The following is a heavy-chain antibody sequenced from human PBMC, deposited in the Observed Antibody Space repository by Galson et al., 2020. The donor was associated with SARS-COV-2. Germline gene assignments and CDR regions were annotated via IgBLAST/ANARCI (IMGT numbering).Heavy chain of an antibody. CDR1: GFTFDDYA. Sequence: SLKISCAASGFTFDDYAMHWVRQAPGKGLEWVSGISWNSGSIGYADSVKGRFTISRDNAKNSLYLQMNSLRAEDTALYYCAKDSRISGSTFGGVIGIFDYWGQGTLVTVSS. J-gene: IGHJ4*02. V-gene: IGHV3-9*01. CDR2: ISWNSGSI. D-gene: IGHD3-16*02. CDR3: AKDSRISGSTFGGVIGIFDY.